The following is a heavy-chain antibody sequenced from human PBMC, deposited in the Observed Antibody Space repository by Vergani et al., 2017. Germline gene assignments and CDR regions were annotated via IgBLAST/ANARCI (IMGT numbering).Heavy chain of an antibody. J-gene: IGHJ6*02. D-gene: IGHD2-2*01. V-gene: IGHV3-23*01. Sequence: EVQLLESGGGLVQPGGSLRLSCAASGFTFSSYAMSWVRQAPGKGLEWVSAISGSGGSTYYADSVKGRFTISRDNSKNTLYLQMNSLRAEDTAVYYCARRHQLGVDYYGRHGWGQGTTVTVSS. CDR3: ARRHQLGVDYYGRHG. CDR1: GFTFSSYA. CDR2: ISGSGGST.